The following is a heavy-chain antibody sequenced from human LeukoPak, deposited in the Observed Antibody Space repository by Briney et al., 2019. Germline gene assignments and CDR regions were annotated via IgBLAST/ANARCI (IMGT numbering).Heavy chain of an antibody. Sequence: GASVKVSCKASGYIFTSYYMHWVRQAPGQGLEWMGWINPNTGSTNFAQKFQGRVAMMRATSITTFYMELNSLRSDDTAVYYCAKIRTAIRKGEFDYWGQGTLVTVSS. J-gene: IGHJ4*02. CDR3: AKIRTAIRKGEFDY. CDR1: GYIFTSYY. V-gene: IGHV1-2*02. CDR2: INPNTGST.